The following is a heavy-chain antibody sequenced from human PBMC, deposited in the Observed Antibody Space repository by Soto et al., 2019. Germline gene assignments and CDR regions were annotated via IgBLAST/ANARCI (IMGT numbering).Heavy chain of an antibody. CDR3: VKDSHYFGMDV. V-gene: IGHV3-9*01. Sequence: ELQLVESGGGLVQPGRSLRLSCAASGFAFDDFAMHWVRLAPGKGLEWVSGIGWNSGSVAYADSVKGRFTISRDNAKNSLYLQMNSLRAEDTALYYCVKDSHYFGMDVWGQGTTVTVSS. J-gene: IGHJ6*02. D-gene: IGHD3-10*01. CDR2: IGWNSGSV. CDR1: GFAFDDFA.